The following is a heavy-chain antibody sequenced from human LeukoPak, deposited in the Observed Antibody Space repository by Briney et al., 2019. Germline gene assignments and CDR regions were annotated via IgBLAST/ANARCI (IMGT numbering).Heavy chain of an antibody. V-gene: IGHV3-66*01. CDR3: ARERYCSGGSCHPWFDP. J-gene: IGHJ5*02. CDR2: IYSGGST. D-gene: IGHD2-15*01. Sequence: GGSLRLSCAASGFTVSSNYMSWVRQAPGKGLEWVSVIYSGGSTYYADSVKGRFTISRDNSKNTLYLQMNSLRAEDTAVYYCARERYCSGGSCHPWFDPWGQGTLVTVSS. CDR1: GFTVSSNY.